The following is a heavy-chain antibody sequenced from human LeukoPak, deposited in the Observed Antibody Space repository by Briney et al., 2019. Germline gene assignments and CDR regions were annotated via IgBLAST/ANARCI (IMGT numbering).Heavy chain of an antibody. V-gene: IGHV4-59*01. CDR3: ARGKSQVRSAYYDFWSGSPLMDYFDY. D-gene: IGHD3-3*01. CDR2: IYYSGST. J-gene: IGHJ4*02. Sequence: PSETLSLTCTVSGGSISSYYWSWIWQPPGKGLEWIGYIYYSGSTNYNPSLKSRVTISVDTSKNQFSLKLSSVTAADTAVYYCARGKSQVRSAYYDFWSGSPLMDYFDYWGQGTLVTVSS. CDR1: GGSISSYY.